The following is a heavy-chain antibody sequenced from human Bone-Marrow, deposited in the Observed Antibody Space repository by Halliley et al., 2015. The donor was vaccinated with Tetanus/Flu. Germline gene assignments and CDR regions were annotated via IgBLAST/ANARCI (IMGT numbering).Heavy chain of an antibody. CDR3: ARGNDGFGTVYYLDY. D-gene: IGHD6-13*01. J-gene: IGHJ4*02. CDR2: MYSGGST. V-gene: IGHV3-53*04. Sequence: WPSVMYSGGSTHPADSVKGRFTISSHTSTNTLFLQMSGLRTEDTAVYFCARGNDGFGTVYYLDYWGQGTLVTVSS.